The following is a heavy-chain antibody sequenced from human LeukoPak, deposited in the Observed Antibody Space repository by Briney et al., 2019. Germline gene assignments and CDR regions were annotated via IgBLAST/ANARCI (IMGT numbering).Heavy chain of an antibody. CDR2: ISSNGGGT. CDR3: ARAYYYDSSGYYYGYFQH. V-gene: IGHV3-64*01. J-gene: IGHJ1*01. CDR1: GFTFSSYA. D-gene: IGHD3-22*01. Sequence: GGSLRLSCAASGFTFSSYAMHWVRQAPGKGLEYVSAISSNGGGTYYANSVKGRFTISRDNSKNTLYLQMGSLRAEDMAVYYCARAYYYDSSGYYYGYFQHWGQGTLVTVSS.